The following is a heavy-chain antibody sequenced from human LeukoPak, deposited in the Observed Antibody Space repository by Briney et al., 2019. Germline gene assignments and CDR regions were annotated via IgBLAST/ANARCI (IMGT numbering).Heavy chain of an antibody. CDR2: IYYSEST. D-gene: IGHD4-17*01. J-gene: IGHJ2*01. V-gene: IGHV4-59*01. CDR1: GGSTSSYY. Sequence: SETLSLTCTVSGGSTSSYYWSWIRQPPGKGLEWIGYIYYSESTNYNPSLKSRVTISVDTSKNQFSLKLSSVTAEDTAVYYCARVSGDYHSTYFDLWGRGTLVTVSS. CDR3: ARVSGDYHSTYFDL.